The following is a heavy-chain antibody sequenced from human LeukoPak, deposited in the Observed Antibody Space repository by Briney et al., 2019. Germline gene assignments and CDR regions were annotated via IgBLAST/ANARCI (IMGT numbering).Heavy chain of an antibody. CDR2: ISAYNGDT. J-gene: IGHJ6*03. CDR3: ARGLDLGSRGYYYFDYHYYYMDV. Sequence: ASVKVSCKASGYTFTNNVITWVRQAPGQGLEWMGWISAYNGDTHYAQKLQGRVAMTTDTSTRTVYMELRSLRHDDTAVYYCARGLDLGSRGYYYFDYHYYYMDVWGKGTTVAVSS. D-gene: IGHD3-22*01. V-gene: IGHV1-18*01. CDR1: GYTFTNNV.